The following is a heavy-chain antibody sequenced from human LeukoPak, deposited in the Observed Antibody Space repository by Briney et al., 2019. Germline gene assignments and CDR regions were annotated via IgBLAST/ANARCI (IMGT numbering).Heavy chain of an antibody. J-gene: IGHJ4*02. CDR2: ISSSSSYI. CDR3: ARERPGYSSGLGY. CDR1: GFTFSSYS. D-gene: IGHD6-19*01. Sequence: GGSLRLSCAASGFTFSSYSMNWVRQAPGKGLEWVSSISSSSSYIYYADSVKGRFTISRDNAKNSLYLQMNSLRAEDTAVYYCARERPGYSSGLGYWGQGTLVTVSS. V-gene: IGHV3-21*01.